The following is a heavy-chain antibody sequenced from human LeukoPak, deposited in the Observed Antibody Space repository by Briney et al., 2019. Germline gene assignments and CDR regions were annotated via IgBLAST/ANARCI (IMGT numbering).Heavy chain of an antibody. V-gene: IGHV3-23*01. CDR2: ISGSGGST. Sequence: GGSLRLSCAASGFTFSSYAMSWVRPAPGRGLEWVSAISGSGGSTYYADSVKGRFTISRDNSKNTLYLQMNSLRAEDTAVYYCAKDGDTAMATGSFDYWGQGTLVTVSS. CDR3: AKDGDTAMATGSFDY. D-gene: IGHD5-18*01. J-gene: IGHJ4*02. CDR1: GFTFSSYA.